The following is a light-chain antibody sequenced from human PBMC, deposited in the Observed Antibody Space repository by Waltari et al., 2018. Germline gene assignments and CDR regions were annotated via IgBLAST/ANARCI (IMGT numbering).Light chain of an antibody. CDR1: SSNIGAGYD. CDR2: GKS. Sequence: QSVLTQPPSVSGAPGQRVTISCTGSSSNIGAGYDVQWYQQLPGPAPKLVIYGKSNRPSGVPDRFSGSKSGTSASLAITGLQAEDEADYYCQSYDSSLSGSLFGGGTKLTVL. V-gene: IGLV1-40*01. J-gene: IGLJ2*01. CDR3: QSYDSSLSGSL.